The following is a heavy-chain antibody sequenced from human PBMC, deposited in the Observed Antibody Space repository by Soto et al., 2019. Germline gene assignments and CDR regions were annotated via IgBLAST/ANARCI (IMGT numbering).Heavy chain of an antibody. CDR3: ATDPQYEFWSCYFS. Sequence: EVHLVESGGGLLKPGGSLRLSCAATGFTFSNAWMSWVRQAPGKGREWVGRIKSKTDGGTTDYAAPVKGRFTISREDSKNALYRQRNSQTSDDTAVYYCATDPQYEFWSCYFSWAQGTLVTVAA. V-gene: IGHV3-15*01. D-gene: IGHD3-3*01. CDR2: IKSKTDGGTT. J-gene: IGHJ5*02. CDR1: GFTFSNAW.